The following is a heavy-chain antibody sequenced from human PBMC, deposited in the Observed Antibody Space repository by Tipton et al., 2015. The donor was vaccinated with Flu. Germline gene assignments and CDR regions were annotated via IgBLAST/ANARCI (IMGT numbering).Heavy chain of an antibody. CDR1: GGSISSYY. J-gene: IGHJ4*02. D-gene: IGHD3-22*01. CDR3: ARDYYDSSGYYYQD. Sequence: TLSLTCTVSGGSISSYYWSWIRQPPGKGLEWIGYIYYSGSTNYNPSLKSRVTISVDTSKNQFSLKLSSVTAADTAVYYCARDYYDSSGYYYQDWGQGTLATVSS. V-gene: IGHV4-59*01. CDR2: IYYSGST.